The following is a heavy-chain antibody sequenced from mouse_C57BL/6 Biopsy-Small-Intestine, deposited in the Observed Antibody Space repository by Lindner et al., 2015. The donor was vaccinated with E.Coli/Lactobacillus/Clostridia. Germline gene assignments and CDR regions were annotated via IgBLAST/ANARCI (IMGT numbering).Heavy chain of an antibody. CDR3: ARPGPLYYGYFDY. Sequence: VQLQESGGGLVKPGGPRKLSCAASGFTFSDYGMHWVRQAPEKGLEWVAYISSGSSTIYYADTVKGRFTISRDNAKNTLFLQMTSLRSEDTPMYYCARPGPLYYGYFDYWGQGTTLTVSS. CDR2: ISSGSSTI. D-gene: IGHD2-1*01. J-gene: IGHJ2*01. V-gene: IGHV5-17*01. CDR1: GFTFSDYG.